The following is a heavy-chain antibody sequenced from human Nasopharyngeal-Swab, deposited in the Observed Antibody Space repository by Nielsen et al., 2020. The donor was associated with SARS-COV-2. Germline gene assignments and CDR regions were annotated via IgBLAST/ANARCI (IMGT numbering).Heavy chain of an antibody. CDR2: MSYSGVT. J-gene: IGHJ4*02. CDR3: ARHSRVTTVVVVTLFDF. D-gene: IGHD3-22*01. Sequence: WIRPCPWKGLGWIGSMSYSGVTFYNPSLRNRVTLSVDTSKNLLSLKLDSVTAADTALYYCARHSRVTTVVVVTLFDFWGQGIQVTVSS. V-gene: IGHV4-39*01.